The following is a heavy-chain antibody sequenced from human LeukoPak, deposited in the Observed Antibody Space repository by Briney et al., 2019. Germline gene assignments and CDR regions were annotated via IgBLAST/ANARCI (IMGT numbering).Heavy chain of an antibody. Sequence: QPGASLRLSCAASGFPFSRDWMHWVRQAPGKGLVWVSRISDDGSITTYADSVQGRFTISRDNAKSTVFLQMNSLRVEDTAVYFCVRRYYEYNVCDRHFDFWGQGILVTVFS. CDR1: GFPFSRDW. CDR2: ISDDGSIT. D-gene: IGHD3-22*01. V-gene: IGHV3-74*03. CDR3: VRRYYEYNVCDRHFDF. J-gene: IGHJ4*02.